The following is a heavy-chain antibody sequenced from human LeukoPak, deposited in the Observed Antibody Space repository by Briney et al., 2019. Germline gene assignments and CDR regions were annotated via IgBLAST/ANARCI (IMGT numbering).Heavy chain of an antibody. J-gene: IGHJ4*02. CDR3: ARGNNYYDSSGFDY. Sequence: SETLSLTCTVSGGSISSGSYYWSWIRQPAGKGLEWIGRIYTSGSTNHNPSLKSRVTISVDTSKNQFSLKLSSVTAADTAVYYCARGNNYYDSSGFDYWGQGTLVTVSS. V-gene: IGHV4-61*02. CDR2: IYTSGST. D-gene: IGHD3-22*01. CDR1: GGSISSGSYY.